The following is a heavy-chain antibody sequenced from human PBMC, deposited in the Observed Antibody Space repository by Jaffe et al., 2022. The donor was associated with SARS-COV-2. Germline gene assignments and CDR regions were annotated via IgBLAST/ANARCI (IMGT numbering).Heavy chain of an antibody. J-gene: IGHJ6*04. V-gene: IGHV2-26*01. CDR3: ARIDTYYYGSGSYYKMDV. CDR1: GFSLSNARMG. D-gene: IGHD3-10*01. CDR2: IFSNDEK. Sequence: QVTLKESGPVLVKPTETLTLTCTVSGFSLSNARMGVSWIRQPPGKALEWLAHIFSNDEKSYSTSLKSRLTISKDTSKSQVVLTMTNMDPVDTATYYCARIDTYYYGSGSYYKMDVWGKGTTVTVSS.